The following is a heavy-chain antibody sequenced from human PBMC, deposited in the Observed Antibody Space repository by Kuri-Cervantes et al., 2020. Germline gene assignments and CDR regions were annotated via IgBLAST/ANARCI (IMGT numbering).Heavy chain of an antibody. D-gene: IGHD3-22*01. CDR3: AKGGGAFRYYYDSSGRIDY. Sequence: GESLKISCAASGFTFSSYGMHWVRQAPGKGLEWVAVISYDGSNKYYADSVKGRFTISRDNSKNTLYLQMNSLRVEDAAVYYCAKGGGAFRYYYDSSGRIDYWGQGTLVTVSS. CDR1: GFTFSSYG. V-gene: IGHV3-30*18. CDR2: ISYDGSNK. J-gene: IGHJ4*02.